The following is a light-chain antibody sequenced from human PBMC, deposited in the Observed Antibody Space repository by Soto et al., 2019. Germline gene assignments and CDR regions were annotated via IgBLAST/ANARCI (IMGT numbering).Light chain of an antibody. V-gene: IGKV3-15*01. CDR1: QSVSSN. Sequence: EVVMTQSPATLSVSPGERATLSCRASQSVSSNLAWYQQKPGQAPRLLIYGASTRATGIPARFSGGGSGTEFTLTISSLQSEDFAVYYCQQYNNSPPWTFGQGTKVDIK. CDR2: GAS. CDR3: QQYNNSPPWT. J-gene: IGKJ1*01.